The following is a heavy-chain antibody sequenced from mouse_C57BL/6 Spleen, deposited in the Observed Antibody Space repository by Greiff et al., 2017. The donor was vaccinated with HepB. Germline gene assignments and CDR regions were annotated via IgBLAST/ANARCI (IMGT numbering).Heavy chain of an antibody. D-gene: IGHD3-2*02. CDR1: GYTFTDYN. J-gene: IGHJ2*01. Sequence: EVKLQESGPELVKPGASVKIPCKASGYTFTDYNMDWVKQSHGKSLEWIGDINPTNGGTIYNQKFKGKATLTVDKSSSTAYMELRRLTSEDAAVYYCARLKTAQATVYYFDYWGQGTTLTVSS. CDR2: INPTNGGT. CDR3: ARLKTAQATVYYFDY. V-gene: IGHV1-18*01.